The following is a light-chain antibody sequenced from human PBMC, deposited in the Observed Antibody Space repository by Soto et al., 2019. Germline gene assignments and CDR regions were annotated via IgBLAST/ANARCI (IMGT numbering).Light chain of an antibody. CDR2: DNN. Sequence: QSALTQPPSVSGAPGQRVTISCTGSSSNIGAGYDVHWYQQLPGAAPKLLIYDNNNRPSGVPDRFSGSKSGTSASLAITGLQAEDEADYYCQSYDSRLSDVVFGGGTKLTVL. CDR1: SSNIGAGYD. CDR3: QSYDSRLSDVV. V-gene: IGLV1-40*01. J-gene: IGLJ2*01.